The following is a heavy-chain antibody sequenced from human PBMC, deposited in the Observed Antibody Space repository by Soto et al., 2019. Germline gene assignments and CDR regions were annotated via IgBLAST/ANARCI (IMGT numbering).Heavy chain of an antibody. CDR2: MNPNSGNT. Sequence: ASVKVSCKASGYTFTSYDINWVRQATGQGLEWMGWMNPNSGNTGYAQKFQGRVTMTRNTSISTAYMELSSLRSEDTAVYYCARGPLDFWSGYRYYYYMDVWGKGTTVTVSS. V-gene: IGHV1-8*01. CDR3: ARGPLDFWSGYRYYYYMDV. CDR1: GYTFTSYD. D-gene: IGHD3-3*01. J-gene: IGHJ6*03.